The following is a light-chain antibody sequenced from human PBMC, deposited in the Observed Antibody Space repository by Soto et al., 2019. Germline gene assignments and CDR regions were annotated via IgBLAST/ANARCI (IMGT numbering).Light chain of an antibody. J-gene: IGKJ4*01. V-gene: IGKV3-15*01. Sequence: EIVMTQSPATLSVSPGERATLSCRASQSVSSNLAWYQHKPSQAPRLLIYGASTRATGIPARFSGSGSGTEFTLTISSLQSEDFAIYYCQPYNNWPLTFGGGTKVESK. CDR1: QSVSSN. CDR3: QPYNNWPLT. CDR2: GAS.